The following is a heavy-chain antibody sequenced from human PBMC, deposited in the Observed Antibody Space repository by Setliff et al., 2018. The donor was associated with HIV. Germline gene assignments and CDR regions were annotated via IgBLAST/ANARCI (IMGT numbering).Heavy chain of an antibody. CDR2: ISSSGSTT. CDR1: GFTFSSYS. V-gene: IGHV3-48*01. D-gene: IGHD4-17*01. J-gene: IGHJ2*01. CDR3: VRPPDVMTKVAKANC. Sequence: PGGSLRLSCAASGFTFSSYSLSWVRQAPGKGLEWISYISSSGSTTYYADPVKGRFTISRDNAKNSLHLQMNSLRVEDTAVYYCVRPPDVMTKVAKANCWGRGTLVTVSS.